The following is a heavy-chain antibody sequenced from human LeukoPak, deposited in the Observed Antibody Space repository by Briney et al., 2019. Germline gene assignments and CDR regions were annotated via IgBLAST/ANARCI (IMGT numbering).Heavy chain of an antibody. J-gene: IGHJ4*02. D-gene: IGHD1-26*01. CDR1: GFTFSSYS. Sequence: PGGSLRLSCAASGFTFSSYSMNWVRQAPGKGLEWVAVISYDGSNKYYADSVKGRFTISRVNSKNTLYLQMNSLRAEDTAVYYCAKDLAGATYYFDYWGQGTLVTVSS. CDR3: AKDLAGATYYFDY. V-gene: IGHV3-30*18. CDR2: ISYDGSNK.